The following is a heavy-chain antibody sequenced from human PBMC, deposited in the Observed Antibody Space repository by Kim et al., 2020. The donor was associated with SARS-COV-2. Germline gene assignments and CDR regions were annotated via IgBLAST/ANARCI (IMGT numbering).Heavy chain of an antibody. D-gene: IGHD6-13*01. Sequence: GGSLRLSCAASGFTFSSYWMHWVRQAPGKGLVWVSRINSDGSSTSYADSVKGRFTISRDNAKNTLYLQMNSLRAEDTAVYYCASIAAAGFLSGMDVWGQGTTVTVSS. CDR3: ASIAAAGFLSGMDV. CDR1: GFTFSSYW. CDR2: INSDGSST. V-gene: IGHV3-74*01. J-gene: IGHJ6*02.